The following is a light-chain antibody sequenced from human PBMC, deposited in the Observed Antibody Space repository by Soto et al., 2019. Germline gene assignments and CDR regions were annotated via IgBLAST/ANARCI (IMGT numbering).Light chain of an antibody. V-gene: IGLV1-40*01. Sequence: QSGLTHPPSVSVAPGQRVTISCTGSSSNIGSGYDVHWYHQLPGTAPKLLIYTNTNRPSGVPDRVSGSKSGTSASLAITGLQAEDEADYYCQSYDSSLSTYVFGTGTKVTVL. CDR2: TNT. J-gene: IGLJ1*01. CDR3: QSYDSSLSTYV. CDR1: SSNIGSGYD.